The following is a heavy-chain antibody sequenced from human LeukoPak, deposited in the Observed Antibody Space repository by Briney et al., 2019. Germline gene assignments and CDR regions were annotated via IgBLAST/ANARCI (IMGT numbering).Heavy chain of an antibody. CDR2: INTGNGNT. CDR3: ARAVKYRSGPLTDLLPYYFDY. V-gene: IGHV1-3*03. CDR1: GYTFTNYA. D-gene: IGHD6-19*01. J-gene: IGHJ4*02. Sequence: ASVKLSCKGSGYTFTNYAMHWVRHGPGQRLEWVWWINTGNGNTKYSQEIQVRVSITRDTSANPAYMELSSLRSEDMAVYYCARAVKYRSGPLTDLLPYYFDYWGEGTLVTVSS.